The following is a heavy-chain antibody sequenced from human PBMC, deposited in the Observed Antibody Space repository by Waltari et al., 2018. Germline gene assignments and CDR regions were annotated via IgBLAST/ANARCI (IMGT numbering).Heavy chain of an antibody. CDR2: IYYSGST. CDR3: VRQLSIAAPRDAFDI. J-gene: IGHJ3*02. D-gene: IGHD6-6*01. Sequence: QLQLQESGPGLVKPSETLSLTCTVSGGSISSSSYYWGWIRQPPGKGLEWIGSIYYSGSTYYNPSLKSRVTISVDTSKSQFSLKLSSVTAADTAVYYCVRQLSIAAPRDAFDIWGQGTMVTVSS. V-gene: IGHV4-39*01. CDR1: GGSISSSSYY.